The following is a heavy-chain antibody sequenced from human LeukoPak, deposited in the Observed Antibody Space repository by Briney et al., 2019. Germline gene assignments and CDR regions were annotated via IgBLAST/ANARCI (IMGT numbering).Heavy chain of an antibody. CDR1: GGSISGYY. D-gene: IGHD6-13*01. V-gene: IGHV4-59*08. J-gene: IGHJ4*02. Sequence: MASETLSLTCTVSGGSISGYYWSWIRKPPGKGLEYIAYIYYSGSTDYNPSLKSRVTISVDTSKNQFSLKLSSVTAADTAVYYCARLNIIGSSPVHHFDYWGQGTLVTVSS. CDR3: ARLNIIGSSPVHHFDY. CDR2: IYYSGST.